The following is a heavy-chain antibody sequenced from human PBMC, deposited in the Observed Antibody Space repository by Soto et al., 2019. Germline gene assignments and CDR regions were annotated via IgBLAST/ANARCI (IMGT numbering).Heavy chain of an antibody. CDR2: IYSGGST. V-gene: IGHV3-53*04. D-gene: IGHD2-15*01. CDR3: ARDRRGGPNLGYCSGGSCSIYYYYYMDV. CDR1: GFTVSSNY. Sequence: GGSLRLSCAASGFTVSSNYMSWVRQAPGKGLEWVSVIYSGGSTYYADSVKGRFTISRHNSKNTLYLQMNSLRAEDTAVYYCARDRRGGPNLGYCSGGSCSIYYYYYMDVWGKGTTVTVSS. J-gene: IGHJ6*03.